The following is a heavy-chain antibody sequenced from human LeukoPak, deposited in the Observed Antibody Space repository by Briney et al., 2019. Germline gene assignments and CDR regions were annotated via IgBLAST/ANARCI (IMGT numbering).Heavy chain of an antibody. CDR3: ARSKYNWNDGDYYYYGMDV. CDR2: IYYSGST. D-gene: IGHD1-1*01. J-gene: IGHJ6*02. V-gene: IGHV4-59*01. CDR1: GGSIGSNY. Sequence: SETLSFTIEERGGSIGSNYWRWIRQPTGKGLEWIGYIYYSGSTNYNPSLKSRVTISVDTSKNQFSLKLSSVTAADTAVYYCARSKYNWNDGDYYYYGMDVWGQGTTVTVSS.